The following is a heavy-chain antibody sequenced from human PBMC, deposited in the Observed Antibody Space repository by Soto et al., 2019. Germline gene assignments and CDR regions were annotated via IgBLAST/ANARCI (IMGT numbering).Heavy chain of an antibody. CDR3: AVDDYGAQGGFDP. CDR2: ISYDGSNQ. CDR1: RFSFSNYD. Sequence: QVQLVESGGGVVQPGRSLRLSCAASRFSFSNYDMNWVRQAPGKGLEWVAGISYDGSNQYYADSVKGRFTISRDNSKKKLYLQMNSLRADDTAVYYCAVDDYGAQGGFDPWGQGTLVTVSS. V-gene: IGHV3-30*03. J-gene: IGHJ5*02. D-gene: IGHD4-17*01.